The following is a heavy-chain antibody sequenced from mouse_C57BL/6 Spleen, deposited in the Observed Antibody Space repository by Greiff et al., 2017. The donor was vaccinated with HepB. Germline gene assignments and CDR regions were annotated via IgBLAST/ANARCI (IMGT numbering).Heavy chain of an antibody. CDR1: GFTFSSYA. CDR2: ISDGGSYT. D-gene: IGHD4-1*01. J-gene: IGHJ2*01. CDR3: ARDQDWD. Sequence: DVHLVESGGGLVKPGGSLKLSCAASGFTFSSYAMSWVRQTPEKRLEWVATISDGGSYTYYPDNVKGRFTISRDNAKNNLYLQMSHLKSEDTAMYYCARDQDWDWGQGTTLTVSS. V-gene: IGHV5-4*01.